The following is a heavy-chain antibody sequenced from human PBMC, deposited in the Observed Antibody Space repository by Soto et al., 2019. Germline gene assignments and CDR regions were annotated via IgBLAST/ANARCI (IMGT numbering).Heavy chain of an antibody. V-gene: IGHV3-30-3*01. CDR2: ISYDGSNK. CDR1: GFTFSSYA. CDR3: ARDNRGSGWYGGCNY. Sequence: GGSLRLSCAASGFTFSSYAMHWVRQAPGKGLEWVAVISYDGSNKYYADSVKGRFTISRDNSKNTLYLQMTSLRAEDTAVYYCARDNRGSGWYGGCNYWGQGTLVTVSS. D-gene: IGHD6-19*01. J-gene: IGHJ4*02.